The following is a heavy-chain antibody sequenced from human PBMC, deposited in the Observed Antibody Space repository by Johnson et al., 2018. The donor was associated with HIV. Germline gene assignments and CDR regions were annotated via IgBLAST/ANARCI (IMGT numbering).Heavy chain of an antibody. CDR3: AKASGNGYYVDAFDI. J-gene: IGHJ3*02. CDR1: GFNFSNYG. Sequence: QVQLVESGGGVVQPGGSLRLSCAASGFNFSNYGIHWVRQAPGKGLEWVAFIRYAGSNKYYADSMKGRFTISRDNSKNTLYMQMNSLRAEDTAVDYCAKASGNGYYVDAFDIWCQGTMVTVSS. CDR2: IRYAGSNK. D-gene: IGHD3-3*01. V-gene: IGHV3-30*02.